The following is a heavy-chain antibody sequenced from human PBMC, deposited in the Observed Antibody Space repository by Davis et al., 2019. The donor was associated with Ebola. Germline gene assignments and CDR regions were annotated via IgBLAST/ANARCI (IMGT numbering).Heavy chain of an antibody. D-gene: IGHD4-17*01. V-gene: IGHV3-21*01. CDR1: GFTFSSYS. CDR2: ISSSSSYI. J-gene: IGHJ6*02. CDR3: ARAYGDYDYYGMDV. Sequence: GESLKISCAASGFTFSSYSMNWVRQAPGKGLEWVSSISSSSSYIYYADSVKGRFTISRDNAKNSLYLQMNSLRAEDTAVYYCARAYGDYDYYGMDVWGQGTTVTVSS.